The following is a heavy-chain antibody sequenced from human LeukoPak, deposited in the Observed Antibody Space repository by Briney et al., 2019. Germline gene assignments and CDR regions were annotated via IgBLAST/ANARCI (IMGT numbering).Heavy chain of an antibody. J-gene: IGHJ4*02. D-gene: IGHD4-17*01. CDR1: GGTFSSYA. CDR3: ARDSDTVTTIDY. V-gene: IGHV1-2*02. CDR2: INPNSGGT. Sequence: ASVKVSCKASGGTFSSYAISWVRQAPGQGLEWMGWINPNSGGTNYAQKFQGRVTMTRDTSISTAYMELSRLRSDDTAVYYCARDSDTVTTIDYWGQGTLVTVSS.